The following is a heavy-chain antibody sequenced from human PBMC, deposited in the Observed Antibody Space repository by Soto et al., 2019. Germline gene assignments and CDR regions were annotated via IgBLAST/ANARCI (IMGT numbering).Heavy chain of an antibody. V-gene: IGHV4-61*01. Sequence: SETLSLTCSVSRGSVSSATYYWNWMRQPPGKPLEWIGYIYYSGSTNYNPSLKSRVTISLDTSNDRFSLRLSSVTAADTAVYYCARTRDNNINYYYDLDVWGPGTTVTVSS. CDR3: ARTRDNNINYYYDLDV. D-gene: IGHD1-20*01. CDR1: RGSVSSATYY. CDR2: IYYSGST. J-gene: IGHJ6*02.